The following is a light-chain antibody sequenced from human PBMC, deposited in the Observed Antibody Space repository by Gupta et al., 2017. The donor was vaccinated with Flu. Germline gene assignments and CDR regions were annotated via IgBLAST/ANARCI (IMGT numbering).Light chain of an antibody. CDR3: QQRSNWPPLT. CDR1: QSVSSY. CDR2: DAS. J-gene: IGKJ4*01. V-gene: IGKV3-11*01. Sequence: ERATLSCRASQSVSSYLAWYQQKPGQAPRLLIYDASNRATGIPARFSGSGSGTDFTLTISSLEPEDFAVYYCQQRSNWPPLTFGGGTKVEIK.